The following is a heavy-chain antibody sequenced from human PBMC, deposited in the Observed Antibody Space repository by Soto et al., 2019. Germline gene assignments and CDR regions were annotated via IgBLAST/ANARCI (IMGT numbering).Heavy chain of an antibody. D-gene: IGHD2-15*01. V-gene: IGHV3-72*01. CDR3: TRSARYCGSDSCYAGIDY. Sequence: EVQLVESGGSLVQPGGSLRRSCAASGFIVSDHYMDWVRQAPGEGLEWVGRTRNKADSYTTEYAASVKGRFTISRDDSKNSLYLQMNSLKTEDTAVYYWTRSARYCGSDSCYAGIDYWGQGTLVTVSS. CDR1: GFIVSDHY. J-gene: IGHJ4*02. CDR2: TRNKADSYTT.